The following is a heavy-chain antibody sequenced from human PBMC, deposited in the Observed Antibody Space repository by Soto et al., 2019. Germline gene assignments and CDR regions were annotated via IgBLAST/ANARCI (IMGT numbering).Heavy chain of an antibody. J-gene: IGHJ3*02. CDR2: IYYSGST. D-gene: IGHD3-22*01. CDR3: ASLSYYYDSSGYYWANAFDI. CDR1: GGSISSGDYY. Sequence: QVQLQESGPGLVKPSQTLSLTCTVSGGSISSGDYYWSWIRQPPGKGLEWIGYIYYSGSTYYNPSLKSRVTISVDTSKYQFSLKLSSVTAADTAVYYCASLSYYYDSSGYYWANAFDIWGQGTMVTVSS. V-gene: IGHV4-30-4*01.